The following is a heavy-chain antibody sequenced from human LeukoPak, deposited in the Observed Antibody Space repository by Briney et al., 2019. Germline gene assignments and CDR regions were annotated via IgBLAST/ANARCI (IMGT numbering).Heavy chain of an antibody. J-gene: IGHJ4*02. CDR3: AKVEGYLDPYRY. CDR1: GFTFSSYA. CDR2: ISDSGGST. D-gene: IGHD3-9*01. Sequence: PGGSLRLSCAASGFTFSSYAMSWVRQAPGKGLEWVSTISDSGGSTYYADSVKGRFTISRDNSKNTLYLQMNSLRVEDTAVYYCAKVEGYLDPYRYWGQGTLVTVSS. V-gene: IGHV3-23*01.